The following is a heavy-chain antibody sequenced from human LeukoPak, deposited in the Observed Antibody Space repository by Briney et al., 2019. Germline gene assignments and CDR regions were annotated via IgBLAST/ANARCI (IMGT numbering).Heavy chain of an antibody. CDR1: GGSISSNSHY. Sequence: PSETLSLTCAVSGGSISSNSHYWGWIRQPAGKGQEWIGEINHSGSTNYNPSLKSRVTISVDTSKNQFSLKLSSVTAADTAVYYCARRPILWFGGRWFDPWGQGTLVTVSS. D-gene: IGHD3-10*01. J-gene: IGHJ5*02. CDR2: INHSGST. CDR3: ARRPILWFGGRWFDP. V-gene: IGHV4-39*07.